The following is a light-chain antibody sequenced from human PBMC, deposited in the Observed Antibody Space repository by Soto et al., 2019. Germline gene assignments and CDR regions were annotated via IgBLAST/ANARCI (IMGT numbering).Light chain of an antibody. CDR2: EGS. CDR1: NSDGGNYNL. CDR3: SSYAGNDTLV. V-gene: IGLV2-23*01. J-gene: IGLJ2*01. Sequence: QSVLTQAASVSGSPGQSVTIPCTGTNSDGGNYNLVSWYQQHPGKAPRVIIYEGSKRPSGVSNRFSGSKSGNTASLTISGLQAEDEADYYCSSYAGNDTLVFGGGTKVTVL.